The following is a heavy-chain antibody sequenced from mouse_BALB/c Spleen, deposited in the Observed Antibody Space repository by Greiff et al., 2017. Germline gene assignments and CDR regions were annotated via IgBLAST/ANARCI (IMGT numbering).Heavy chain of an antibody. D-gene: IGHD4-1*01. J-gene: IGHJ4*01. CDR3: VRSNWDEDAMDY. CDR1: GFSLTSYD. Sequence: VMLVESGPGLVAPSQSLSITCTVSGFSLTSYDISWIRQPPGKGLEWLGVIWTGGGTNYNSAFMSRLSISKDNSKSQVFLKMNSLQTDDTAIYYCVRSNWDEDAMDYWGQGTSVTVSS. V-gene: IGHV2-9-2*01. CDR2: IWTGGGT.